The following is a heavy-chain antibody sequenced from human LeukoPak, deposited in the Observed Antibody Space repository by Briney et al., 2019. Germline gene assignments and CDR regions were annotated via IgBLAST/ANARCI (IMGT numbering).Heavy chain of an antibody. D-gene: IGHD1-1*01. CDR1: GFTFSSYS. V-gene: IGHV3-21*01. CDR3: ARHLDPSSSTGTLDY. Sequence: GGSLRLSCAASGFTFSSYSMNWVRQAPGKGLEWVSSISSSSSYIYYADSVKGRFTISRDNAKNSLYLQMNSLRAEDTAVYYCARHLDPSSSTGTLDYWGQGTLVTVSS. CDR2: ISSSSSYI. J-gene: IGHJ4*02.